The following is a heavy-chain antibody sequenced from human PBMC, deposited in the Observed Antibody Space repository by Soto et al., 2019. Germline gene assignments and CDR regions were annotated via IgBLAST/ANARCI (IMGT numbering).Heavy chain of an antibody. Sequence: QVQLVQSGAEVKKPGASVKVSCKASGYTFTSYGISWVRQAPGQGLEWMGWISADNGNTNYAQKLQXRITXPXNTSTSTAYMELRSLRSDDTAVYYCARDRGSYALDYWGQGTLVTVSS. CDR2: ISADNGNT. CDR3: ARDRGSYALDY. CDR1: GYTFTSYG. V-gene: IGHV1-18*01. D-gene: IGHD1-26*01. J-gene: IGHJ4*02.